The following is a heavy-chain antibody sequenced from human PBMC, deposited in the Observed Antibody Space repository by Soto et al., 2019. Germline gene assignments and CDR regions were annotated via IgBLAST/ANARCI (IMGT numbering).Heavy chain of an antibody. D-gene: IGHD3-3*01. CDR3: AREHDDWSGYSFDF. Sequence: ASVKVSCKSSGFSFISYAIQWVRQAPGQRLEWMGWINVATGNTKYSQQFQGRVTITRDTSASTAYMELNGLTSDDTAIYYCAREHDDWSGYSFDFWGQGTLVTAPQ. V-gene: IGHV1-3*01. CDR1: GFSFISYA. CDR2: INVATGNT. J-gene: IGHJ4*02.